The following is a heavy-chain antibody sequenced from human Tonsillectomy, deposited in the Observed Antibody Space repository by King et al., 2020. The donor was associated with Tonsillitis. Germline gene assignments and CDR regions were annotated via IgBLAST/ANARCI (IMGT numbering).Heavy chain of an antibody. CDR3: ARGGIVVVPAAMRRYYYYGMDV. CDR1: GGSFSGYY. Sequence: HVQLQQWGAGLLKPSETLSLTCAVYGGSFSGYYWSWIRQPPGKGLEWIGEINHSGSTNYNPSLKSRVTISVDTSKNQFSLKLSSVTAADTAVYYCARGGIVVVPAAMRRYYYYGMDVWGQGTPVTVSS. V-gene: IGHV4-34*01. D-gene: IGHD2-2*01. J-gene: IGHJ6*02. CDR2: INHSGST.